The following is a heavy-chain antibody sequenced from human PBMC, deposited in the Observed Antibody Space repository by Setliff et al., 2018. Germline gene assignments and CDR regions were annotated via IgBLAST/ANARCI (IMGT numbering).Heavy chain of an antibody. J-gene: IGHJ6*02. V-gene: IGHV1-3*01. Sequence: ASVKVSCKASGYTFTSYAMHWVRQAPGQRLEWMGWINAGNGNTKYSQKFQGRVTITRDTSASTAYMELRSLRSDDTAVYYCARDPAPRLRLLEWSTPPYGMDVWGQGTTVTVSS. CDR1: GYTFTSYA. CDR2: INAGNGNT. CDR3: ARDPAPRLRLLEWSTPPYGMDV. D-gene: IGHD3-3*01.